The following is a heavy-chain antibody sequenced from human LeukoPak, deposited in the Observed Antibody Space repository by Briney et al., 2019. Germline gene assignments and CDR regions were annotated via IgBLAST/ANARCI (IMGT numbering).Heavy chain of an antibody. V-gene: IGHV1-18*01. J-gene: IGHJ4*02. CDR2: ISVYNGNT. CDR1: GGTFSSYA. Sequence: ASVKVSCKASGGTFSSYAISWVRQAPGQGLEWMGWISVYNGNTNYAQKLQGRVTMTTDTSTSTAYMELRSLRSDDTAVYYCARGHYSSGWFDYWGQGTLVTVSS. CDR3: ARGHYSSGWFDY. D-gene: IGHD6-19*01.